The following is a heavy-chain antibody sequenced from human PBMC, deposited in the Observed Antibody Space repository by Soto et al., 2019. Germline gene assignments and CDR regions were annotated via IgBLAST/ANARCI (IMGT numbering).Heavy chain of an antibody. V-gene: IGHV3-7*01. CDR2: IKQDGSEK. Sequence: AGGSLRLSCAASGFTFSSYWMSWVRQAPGKGLEWVANIKQDGSEKYYVDSVKGRFTISRDNAKNSLYLQMNSLRAEDTAVYYCARPLVGATFSAPGYWGQGTLVTVSS. J-gene: IGHJ4*02. CDR3: ARPLVGATFSAPGY. D-gene: IGHD1-26*01. CDR1: GFTFSSYW.